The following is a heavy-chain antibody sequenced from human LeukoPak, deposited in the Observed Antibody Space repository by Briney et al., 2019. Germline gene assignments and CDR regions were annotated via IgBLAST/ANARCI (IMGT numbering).Heavy chain of an antibody. Sequence: SETLSLTCTVSGGSISSGSYYWSWIRQPAGKGLEWMGRIYTSGSTNYNPSLKSRVTISVDTSKNQFSLKLSSVTAADTAVYYCARGDGYNPDYWGQGTLVTVSS. CDR1: GGSISSGSYY. V-gene: IGHV4-61*02. CDR3: ARGDGYNPDY. CDR2: IYTSGST. D-gene: IGHD5-24*01. J-gene: IGHJ4*02.